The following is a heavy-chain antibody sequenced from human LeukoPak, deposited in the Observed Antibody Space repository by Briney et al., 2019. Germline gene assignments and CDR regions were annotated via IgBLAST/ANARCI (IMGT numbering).Heavy chain of an antibody. D-gene: IGHD2-15*01. Sequence: GGSLRLSCAASGFTFSDYYMSWIRQAPGKGLEWVSYISSSGSTIYYADSVKGRFTISWDNAKNSLYLQMNSLRAEDTAVYYCARSPNYCSGGSCYSDEYFQHWGQGTLVTVSS. CDR1: GFTFSDYY. V-gene: IGHV3-11*01. CDR3: ARSPNYCSGGSCYSDEYFQH. CDR2: ISSSGSTI. J-gene: IGHJ1*01.